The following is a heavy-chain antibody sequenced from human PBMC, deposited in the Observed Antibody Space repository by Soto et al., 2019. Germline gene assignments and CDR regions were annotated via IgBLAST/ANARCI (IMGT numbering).Heavy chain of an antibody. J-gene: IGHJ4*02. CDR3: ARDRPDSSGYYPLNY. D-gene: IGHD3-22*01. V-gene: IGHV1-18*01. CDR1: GYSFTSYG. Sequence: APVKVSCKASGYSFTSYGISWVRQAPGQGLEWMGWISAYNGNTNYAQKLQGRVTMTTDTSTSTAYMELRSLRSDDTAVYYCARDRPDSSGYYPLNYWGQGGLVSVSS. CDR2: ISAYNGNT.